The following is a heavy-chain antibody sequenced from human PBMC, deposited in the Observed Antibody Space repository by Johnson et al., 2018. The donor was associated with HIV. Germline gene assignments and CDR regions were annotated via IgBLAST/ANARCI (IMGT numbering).Heavy chain of an antibody. D-gene: IGHD2-21*01. CDR1: GFTFSSYA. CDR3: ARPRRLFEGHDAFDI. J-gene: IGHJ3*02. V-gene: IGHV3-30*04. Sequence: QVQLVESGGGVVQPGRSLRLSCAASGFTFSSYAMHWVRQAPGKGLEWVAVISYDGSNKYYADSVKGRFTISRDNSKNTLYLQMNSLRADDTAVYYCARPRRLFEGHDAFDIWGQGTMVTVSS. CDR2: ISYDGSNK.